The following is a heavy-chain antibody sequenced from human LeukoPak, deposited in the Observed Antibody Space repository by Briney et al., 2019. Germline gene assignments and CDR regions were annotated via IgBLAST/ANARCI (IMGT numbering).Heavy chain of an antibody. CDR2: LRGSGSRT. V-gene: IGHV3-23*01. Sequence: GGSLRLSCAASGFTFSSYALSWVRQAPGRGLEWVSALRGSGSRTYNADSVKGRFTISRDNSKNTLYLQMNSLRAEDTAVYYCAKLQTGYCSGGSCYGGWFDPWGQGTLVTISS. CDR3: AKLQTGYCSGGSCYGGWFDP. CDR1: GFTFSSYA. D-gene: IGHD2-15*01. J-gene: IGHJ5*02.